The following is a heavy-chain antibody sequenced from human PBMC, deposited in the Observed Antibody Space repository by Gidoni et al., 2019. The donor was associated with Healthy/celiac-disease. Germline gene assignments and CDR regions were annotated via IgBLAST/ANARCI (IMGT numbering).Heavy chain of an antibody. CDR1: GFTFSDYY. D-gene: IGHD6-19*01. CDR2: ISSSGSTI. CDR3: ARHNRKLNGIAVAGPPDY. J-gene: IGHJ4*02. Sequence: QVQLVESGGGLVKPGGSLRLSCAASGFTFSDYYMSWLRQAPGKGLEWVSYISSSGSTIYYADSVKGRFTISRDNAKNSLYLQMNSLRAEDTAVYYCARHNRKLNGIAVAGPPDYWGQGTLVTVSS. V-gene: IGHV3-11*01.